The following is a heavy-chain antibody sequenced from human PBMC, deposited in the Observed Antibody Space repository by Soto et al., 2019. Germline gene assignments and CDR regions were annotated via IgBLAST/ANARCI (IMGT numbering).Heavy chain of an antibody. CDR1: GFTFISYA. V-gene: IGHV3-23*01. D-gene: IGHD2-2*01. J-gene: IGHJ4*02. CDR3: ATGSVVVPAAEIV. CDR2: ISGSGGST. Sequence: EVQLLESGGGLVQPGGSLRLSCAASGFTFISYAMSWVRQAPGKGREWVSAISGSGGSTYYADSVKGRFTLSRDNFKNTLSLHMNRLRAEDTAVYYCATGSVVVPAAEIVWGQGTLVTVSS.